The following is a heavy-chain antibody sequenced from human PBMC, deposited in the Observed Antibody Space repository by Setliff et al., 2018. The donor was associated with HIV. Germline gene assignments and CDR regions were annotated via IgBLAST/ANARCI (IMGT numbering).Heavy chain of an antibody. Sequence: SETLSLTCSVSGDSISDTTYYWGWIRQPPGKGLEWIGSIYYSGSTYYNPSLKSRVTISVDTSKNQFSLKLSSVTAADTAVYYCARDGMVRGVIISWGQGTLVTVSS. CDR3: ARDGMVRGVIIS. J-gene: IGHJ5*02. CDR2: IYYSGST. V-gene: IGHV4-39*07. CDR1: GDSISDTTYY. D-gene: IGHD3-10*01.